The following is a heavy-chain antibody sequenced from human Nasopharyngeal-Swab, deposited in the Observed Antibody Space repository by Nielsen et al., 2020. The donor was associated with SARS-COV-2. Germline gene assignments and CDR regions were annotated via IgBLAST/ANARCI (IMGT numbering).Heavy chain of an antibody. J-gene: IGHJ2*01. D-gene: IGHD6-19*01. Sequence: VRQMPGKGLEWMGIIYPGDSETKYSPSFQGQVTISADKSISTAYLQWSSLKASDTAMYYCARPQQWRHPPSYWYFDLWGRGTLVTVSS. CDR3: ARPQQWRHPPSYWYFDL. CDR2: IYPGDSET. V-gene: IGHV5-51*01.